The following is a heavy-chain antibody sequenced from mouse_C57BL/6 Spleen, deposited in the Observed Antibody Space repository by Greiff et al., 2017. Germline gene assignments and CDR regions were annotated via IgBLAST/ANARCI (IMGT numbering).Heavy chain of an antibody. D-gene: IGHD2-5*01. CDR1: GYTFTSYW. CDR3: AISYYSNSVVSY. V-gene: IGHV1-69*01. J-gene: IGHJ3*01. CDR2: IDPSDSYT. Sequence: QVQLQQPGAELVMPGASVKLSCKASGYTFTSYWMHWVKQRPGQGLEWIGEIDPSDSYTNYNQKFKGKSTLSVDKSSSTVYMQLICLTSEDSSVYFCAISYYSNSVVSYWGQGTLVTVSA.